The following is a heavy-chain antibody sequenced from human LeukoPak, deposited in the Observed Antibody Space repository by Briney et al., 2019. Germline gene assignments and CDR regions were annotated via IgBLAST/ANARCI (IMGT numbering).Heavy chain of an antibody. Sequence: SETLSLTCAVYGGSFSAYYWSWIRQPPGKGLEWIGEINHSGSTNYNPSLKSRVTISVDTSKNQLSLKLSSVTAADTAVYYCARGRRRITMLRGSYFDYWGQGTLVTVSS. J-gene: IGHJ4*02. CDR3: ARGRRRITMLRGSYFDY. CDR1: GGSFSAYY. CDR2: INHSGST. V-gene: IGHV4-34*01. D-gene: IGHD3-10*01.